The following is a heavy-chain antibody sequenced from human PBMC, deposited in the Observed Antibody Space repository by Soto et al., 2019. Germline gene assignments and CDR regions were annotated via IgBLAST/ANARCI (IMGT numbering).Heavy chain of an antibody. CDR1: GFTFSSYG. Sequence: LRLSCAASGFTFSSYGMHWVRQAPGKGLEWVAVISYDGSNKYYADSMKGRFTISRDNSKNTLYLQKKRLRAEDTAVYYCAKTDLVATISYYYYGMDVWGQGTTVTVSS. V-gene: IGHV3-30*18. D-gene: IGHD5-12*01. J-gene: IGHJ6*02. CDR3: AKTDLVATISYYYYGMDV. CDR2: ISYDGSNK.